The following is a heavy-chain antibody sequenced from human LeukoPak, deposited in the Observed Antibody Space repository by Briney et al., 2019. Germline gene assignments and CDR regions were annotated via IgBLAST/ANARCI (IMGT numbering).Heavy chain of an antibody. CDR1: GGSFSGYY. D-gene: IGHD6-19*01. CDR2: INHSGST. Sequence: SETLSLTCAVYGGSFSGYYWSWLRQPPGKGLEWIGEINHSGSTNYNPSLKSRVTKSVDTSKNQFSLKLSSVTAADTAVYYCARQGSGWYGWFDPWGQGTLVTVSS. CDR3: ARQGSGWYGWFDP. V-gene: IGHV4-34*01. J-gene: IGHJ5*02.